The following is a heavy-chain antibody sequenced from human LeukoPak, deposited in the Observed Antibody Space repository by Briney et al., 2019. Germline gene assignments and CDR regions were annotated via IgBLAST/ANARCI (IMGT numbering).Heavy chain of an antibody. Sequence: GGSLRLSCTASGFTLGSHDMHWVRQIPGQGLEWVAAVSSGGHAFFSDSVQGRFTVSREDAGNSLYPQMNSLRAGDTAVYYCVREARGYHYTYFDYWGQGTLVTVSS. D-gene: IGHD5-18*01. J-gene: IGHJ4*02. V-gene: IGHV3-13*01. CDR3: VREARGYHYTYFDY. CDR1: GFTLGSHD. CDR2: VSSGGHA.